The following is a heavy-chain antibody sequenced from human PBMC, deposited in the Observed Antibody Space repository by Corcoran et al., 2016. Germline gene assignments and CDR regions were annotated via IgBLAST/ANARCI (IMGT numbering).Heavy chain of an antibody. V-gene: IGHV1-69*01. D-gene: IGHD2-2*01. CDR1: GGTFSSYA. CDR3: ARDINCSSTSGSRGRGIDP. CDR2: IIPIFGTS. J-gene: IGHJ5*02. Sequence: QVQLVQSGAEVKKPGSSVKVACKASGGTFSSYAISWVRQAPGQGLEWMGGIIPIFGTSNYAQKFQGRVTITADESTSTAYMELSSLRSEDTAVYYCARDINCSSTSGSRGRGIDPWGQGTLVTVSS.